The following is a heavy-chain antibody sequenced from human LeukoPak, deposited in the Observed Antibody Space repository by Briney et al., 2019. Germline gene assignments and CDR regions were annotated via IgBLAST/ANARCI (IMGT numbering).Heavy chain of an antibody. CDR2: IYSGGST. V-gene: IGHV3-66*01. D-gene: IGHD3-10*01. J-gene: IGHJ5*02. CDR3: ARDPPMVREVLGNWFDP. CDR1: GFTVSSSY. Sequence: PGGSLRLSCAASGFTVSSSYMSWVRQAPGKGLEWVSVIYSGGSTYYADSVKGRFTISRDNSKNTLYLQMNSLRAEDTAVYYCARDPPMVREVLGNWFDPWGQGTLVTVSS.